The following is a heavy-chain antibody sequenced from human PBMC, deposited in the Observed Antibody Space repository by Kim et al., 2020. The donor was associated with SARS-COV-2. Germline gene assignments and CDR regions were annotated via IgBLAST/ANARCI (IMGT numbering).Heavy chain of an antibody. CDR3: ARDQDGNSGVDYYYCITG. CDR1: GFTFSTYG. Sequence: GGSLRLSCAASGFTFSTYGMHWVRQAPGKGLEWVALITNDGTNENFADSVKGRFTISRDNSKSTLYLQMSSLRGDDTAVYYCARDQDGNSGVDYYYCITGWGGGSTVS. V-gene: IGHV3-30*03. D-gene: IGHD1-7*01. J-gene: IGHJ6*02. CDR2: ITNDGTNE.